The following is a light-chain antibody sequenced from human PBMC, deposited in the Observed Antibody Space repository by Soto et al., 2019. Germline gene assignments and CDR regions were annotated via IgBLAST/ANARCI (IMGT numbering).Light chain of an antibody. CDR2: KAS. V-gene: IGKV1-5*03. J-gene: IGKJ3*01. CDR1: QSIGTW. Sequence: DIQMTQSPSTLSASVGDTVTITCRASQSIGTWLAWYQQKPGKAPKLLIYKASGLQSGVPSRFSGSGSGTEFTLTISSLQHDDLATYYCQQYNSGGFTFGPGTKVDIK. CDR3: QQYNSGGFT.